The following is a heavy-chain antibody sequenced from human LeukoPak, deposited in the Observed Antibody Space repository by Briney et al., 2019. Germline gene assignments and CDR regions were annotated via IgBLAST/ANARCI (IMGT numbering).Heavy chain of an antibody. CDR2: IKQDGSEK. D-gene: IGHD6-13*01. CDR3: ARVKGGDSSTWSNYYYYYMDV. V-gene: IGHV3-7*03. CDR1: GFTFSSYW. J-gene: IGHJ6*03. Sequence: PGGSLRLSCAASGFTFSSYWMSWVRQAPGKGLEWVANIKQDGSEKYCVDSVKGRFTISRDNSKNTLYLQMHSLRAEDTAVYYCARVKGGDSSTWSNYYYYYMDVWGKGTTVTVSS.